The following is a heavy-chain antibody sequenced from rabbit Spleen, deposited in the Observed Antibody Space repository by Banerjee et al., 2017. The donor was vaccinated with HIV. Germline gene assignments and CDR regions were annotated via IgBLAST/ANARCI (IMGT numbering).Heavy chain of an antibody. CDR1: GFDFRRYY. J-gene: IGHJ4*01. CDR3: ARGSAAMTMVITGYYLNL. V-gene: IGHV1S7*01. CDR2: IDVGEGNT. Sequence: QVKETGGGLVQPGGSLTLSCKASGFDFRRYYLSWVRQAPGKGLEWIGIIDVGEGNTYYASWVNGRFTISSHNAQNTLFLQLNSLTAADTATYFCARGSAAMTMVITGYYLNLWGQGTLVTVS. D-gene: IGHD2-1*01.